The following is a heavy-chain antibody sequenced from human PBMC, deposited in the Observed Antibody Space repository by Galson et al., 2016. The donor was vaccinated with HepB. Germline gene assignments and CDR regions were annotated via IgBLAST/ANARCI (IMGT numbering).Heavy chain of an antibody. CDR1: GGSISDYY. D-gene: IGHD1-14*01. J-gene: IGHJ6*02. V-gene: IGHV4-59*01. CDR3: ARDRQPSRYHGLHV. Sequence: ETLSLTCTVSGGSISDYYWSWIRQPPGKGLEWIGYIYNSGSTNYNPSLKSRVTISIDTPKNQFSLKVSSVTAADTAGYYCARDRQPSRYHGLHVWGQGTTVTVSS. CDR2: IYNSGST.